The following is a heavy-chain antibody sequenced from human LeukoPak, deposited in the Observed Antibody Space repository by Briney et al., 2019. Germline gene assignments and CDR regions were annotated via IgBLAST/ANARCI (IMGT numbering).Heavy chain of an antibody. Sequence: SVKVSFKASGGTFSSYAISWVRQAPGQGLEWMGRIIPIFGTANYAQKFQGRVTITTDESTSTAYMEPSSLRSEDTAVYYWARDQSGYDVYWGQGTLVTVSS. V-gene: IGHV1-69*05. CDR2: IIPIFGTA. J-gene: IGHJ4*02. CDR3: ARDQSGYDVY. CDR1: GGTFSSYA. D-gene: IGHD5-12*01.